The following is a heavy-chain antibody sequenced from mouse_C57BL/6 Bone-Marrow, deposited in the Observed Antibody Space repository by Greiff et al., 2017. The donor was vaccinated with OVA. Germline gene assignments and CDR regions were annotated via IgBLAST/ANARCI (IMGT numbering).Heavy chain of an antibody. CDR3: ARNAYYSNYDYYAMDY. CDR2: ISYDGSN. CDR1: GYSITSGYY. V-gene: IGHV3-6*01. D-gene: IGHD2-5*01. J-gene: IGHJ4*01. Sequence: ESGPGLVKPSQSLSLTCSVTGYSITSGYYWNWIRQFPGNTLEWLGYISYDGSNNYNPSLKNRISITRDTSKNQFFLKLNSVTTEDTATYYCARNAYYSNYDYYAMDYWGQGTSVTVSS.